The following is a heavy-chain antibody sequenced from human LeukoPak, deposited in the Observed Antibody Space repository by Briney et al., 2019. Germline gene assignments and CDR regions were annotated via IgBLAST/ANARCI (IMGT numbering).Heavy chain of an antibody. Sequence: GASLRLSCAASGFTFSNYAMNWVRQAPGKGLECVSAVSGRDTSTYYTDSVKGRFTISRDNSKNTLYLQVNSLSAEDTAIYYCAKWGDYDVLTGYYDSDYWGQGTLVTVSS. D-gene: IGHD3-9*01. J-gene: IGHJ4*02. CDR3: AKWGDYDVLTGYYDSDY. CDR1: GFTFSNYA. V-gene: IGHV3-23*01. CDR2: VSGRDTST.